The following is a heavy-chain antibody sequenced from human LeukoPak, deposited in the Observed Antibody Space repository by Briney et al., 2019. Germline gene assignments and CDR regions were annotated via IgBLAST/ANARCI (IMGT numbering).Heavy chain of an antibody. J-gene: IGHJ6*03. Sequence: PGGSLRLSCAASGFTFSSYAMSWVRQAPGKGLEWVSAISGSGGSTYYADSVKGRFTISRDNSKNTLYLQMNSLRAEDTAVYYCAKVEKNRSNTVVVVAATKLYYMDVWGKGTTATVSS. V-gene: IGHV3-23*01. CDR3: AKVEKNRSNTVVVVAATKLYYMDV. CDR1: GFTFSSYA. CDR2: ISGSGGST. D-gene: IGHD2-15*01.